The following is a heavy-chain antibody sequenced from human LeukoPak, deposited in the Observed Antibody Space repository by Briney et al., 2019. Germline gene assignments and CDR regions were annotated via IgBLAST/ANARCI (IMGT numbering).Heavy chain of an antibody. CDR2: IDWDDDK. CDR3: ARISPQRGYFDY. V-gene: IGHV2-70*20. J-gene: IGHJ4*02. D-gene: IGHD2-2*01. CDR1: GFSLSTSGMC. Sequence: SGPALVKPTQTLTLTCTFSGFSLSTSGMCVSWVRQPPGKALEWLALIDWDDDKYYSTSLKTRPTISKDTSKNQVVLTMTNMDPVDTATYYCARISPQRGYFDYWGQGTLVTVSS.